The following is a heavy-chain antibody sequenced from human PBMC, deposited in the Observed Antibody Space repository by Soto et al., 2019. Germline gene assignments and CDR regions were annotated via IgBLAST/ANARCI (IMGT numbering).Heavy chain of an antibody. J-gene: IGHJ4*02. CDR3: ARPAETPMVELAGFDY. V-gene: IGHV5-51*01. Sequence: LGESLKISCKASGYSFTNYWIAWVRQMPGKGLEWMGIIYPGDSDTRYSPSFQGQVTISADKSISTAYLQWSSLKASDTAMYYCARPAETPMVELAGFDYWGQGTLVTVSS. D-gene: IGHD5-18*01. CDR2: IYPGDSDT. CDR1: GYSFTNYW.